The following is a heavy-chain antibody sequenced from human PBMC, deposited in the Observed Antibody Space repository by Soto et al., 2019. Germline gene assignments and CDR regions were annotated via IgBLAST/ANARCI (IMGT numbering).Heavy chain of an antibody. CDR1: GYTFTIYG. J-gene: IGHJ5*02. CDR2: ISAYNGNT. CDR3: ARGSSDTAMVMNWFDP. V-gene: IGHV1-18*04. D-gene: IGHD5-18*01. Sequence: ASVKVSCKASGYTFTIYGISCVLQAPVQWREWMGWISAYNGNTNYAQKLQGRVTMTTDTSTSTAYMELRSLRSDDTAVYYCARGSSDTAMVMNWFDPWGQGTLVTVSS.